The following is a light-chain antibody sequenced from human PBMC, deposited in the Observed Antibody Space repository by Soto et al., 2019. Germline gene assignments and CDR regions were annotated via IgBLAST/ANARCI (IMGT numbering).Light chain of an antibody. J-gene: IGKJ1*01. Sequence: EIVLTQSPGTLSLSPGERATLSCRASQSLGNTYLAWYQQKPGQTPGLLIHGASTRATGIPDRFSGTGSVADVTLSINYLEPEYFADYYCRQYCGSLWTFGQGTKVE. CDR2: GAS. CDR3: RQYCGSLWT. CDR1: QSLGNTY. V-gene: IGKV3-20*01.